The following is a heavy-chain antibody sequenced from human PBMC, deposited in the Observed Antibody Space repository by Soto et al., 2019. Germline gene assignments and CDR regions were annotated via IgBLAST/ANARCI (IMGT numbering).Heavy chain of an antibody. J-gene: IGHJ3*02. CDR2: ISGSGGST. D-gene: IGHD3-22*01. Sequence: EVQLLESGGGLVQPGGSLRLSCAASGFTFSSYAMSWVRQAPGKGLEWVSAISGSGGSTYYADSVKGRFTISRDNSKNTMYLQMNSLRAEDTAVYYCAKGDSYYYDSSCYRGGAFDIWGQGTMVTVSS. CDR3: AKGDSYYYDSSCYRGGAFDI. CDR1: GFTFSSYA. V-gene: IGHV3-23*01.